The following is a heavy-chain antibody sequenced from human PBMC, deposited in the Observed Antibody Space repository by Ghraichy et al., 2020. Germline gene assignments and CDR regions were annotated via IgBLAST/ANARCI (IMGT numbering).Heavy chain of an antibody. J-gene: IGHJ6*02. V-gene: IGHV3-74*01. CDR1: GFTFNRYW. Sequence: SCAASGFTFNRYWMYWVRQAPGKGLVWVSLINPDGSRAFYADAVKGRFTISRDNAKNTLYLQMNNLRVEDTAFYYCAKDVNYGMDVWGQGTTGTVSS. D-gene: IGHD2/OR15-2a*01. CDR2: INPDGSRA. CDR3: AKDVNYGMDV.